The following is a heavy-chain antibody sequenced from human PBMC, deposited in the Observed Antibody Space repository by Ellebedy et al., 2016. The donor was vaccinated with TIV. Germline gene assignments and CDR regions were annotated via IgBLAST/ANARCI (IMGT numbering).Heavy chain of an antibody. Sequence: SETLSLXXTVSGGSISSSSYHWGWVREPPWKGLEWMGSIYYLGTTYFNPSLKTRVTISVDTYKDQFSLNLSSVTTADTAVYYCATRLTRGGYHLLWGQGTLVTVSS. CDR3: ATRLTRGGYHLL. CDR1: GGSISSSSYH. D-gene: IGHD1-26*01. J-gene: IGHJ4*02. CDR2: IYYLGTT. V-gene: IGHV4-39*01.